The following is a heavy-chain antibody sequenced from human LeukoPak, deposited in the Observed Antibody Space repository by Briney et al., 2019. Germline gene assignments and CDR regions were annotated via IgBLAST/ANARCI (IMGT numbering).Heavy chain of an antibody. CDR3: ATSDPGIAVAL. Sequence: GTSLRLSCAASGLTFRNYGMHWVRQAPGKGLEWVAIIGYDGSNKYYADSVKGRFTISKDNSNNMLYLQMNSLRVEDTAVYYCATSDPGIAVALWGQGTPVTASS. V-gene: IGHV3-33*01. D-gene: IGHD6-19*01. CDR1: GLTFRNYG. CDR2: IGYDGSNK. J-gene: IGHJ4*02.